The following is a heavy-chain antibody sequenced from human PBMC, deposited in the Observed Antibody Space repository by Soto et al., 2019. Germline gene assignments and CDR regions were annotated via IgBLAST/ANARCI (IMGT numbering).Heavy chain of an antibody. Sequence: QITLKESGPTLVKPTETLTLTCSFSGLSLSTSEVGVAWIRQPPGKALEWLALIYWDDDKRYRPSLKSRLTITKDTSKNQVVLTMTNMDPVDTATYYCAHSSFYYHSSGYSYDYWGQGTLVTVSS. V-gene: IGHV2-5*02. CDR1: GLSLSTSEVG. J-gene: IGHJ4*02. D-gene: IGHD3-22*01. CDR3: AHSSFYYHSSGYSYDY. CDR2: IYWDDDK.